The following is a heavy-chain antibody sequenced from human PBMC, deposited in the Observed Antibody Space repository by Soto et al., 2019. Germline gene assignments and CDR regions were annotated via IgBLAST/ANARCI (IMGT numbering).Heavy chain of an antibody. CDR2: ITYDGSNK. Sequence: QVQLVESGGGVVQPGRSLRLSCAASGFTFSTYGMHWVRQAPGKGLEWVGVITYDGSNKFYAAAVKGRFTFSRENPKKTLYLQINSLRVEDAGVYYCAIDWRESLPGDAFDLWGQGTMVTVSS. CDR1: GFTFSTYG. J-gene: IGHJ3*01. V-gene: IGHV3-30*03. CDR3: AIDWRESLPGDAFDL. D-gene: IGHD3-10*01.